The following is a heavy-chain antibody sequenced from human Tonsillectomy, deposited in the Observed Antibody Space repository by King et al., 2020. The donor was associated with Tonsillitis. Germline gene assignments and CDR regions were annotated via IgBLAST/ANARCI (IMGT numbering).Heavy chain of an antibody. D-gene: IGHD5-18*01. J-gene: IGHJ3*02. CDR1: GGSISSGGYY. V-gene: IGHV4-31*03. CDR2: IYYRGST. CDR3: ARDRGYSYGDDAFDI. Sequence: LQLQESGPGLVKPSQTLSLTCTVSGGSISSGGYYWSWIRQHPGKGLEWIGYIYYRGSTYYNPSLKSRVTISVDTSKTQFSLKLSSVTAADTAVYYCARDRGYSYGDDAFDIWGQGTMVTVSS.